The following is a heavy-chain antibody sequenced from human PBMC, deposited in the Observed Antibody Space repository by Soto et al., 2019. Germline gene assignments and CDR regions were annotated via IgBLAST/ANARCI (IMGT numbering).Heavy chain of an antibody. CDR3: ARDGEVGIAVAGDIYYYYGMDV. Sequence: GGSLRLSCAASGFTFSSYAMHWVRQAPGKGLEWVAVISYDGSNKYYADSVKGRFTISRDNSKNTLYLQLNSLRAEDTAVYYCARDGEVGIAVAGDIYYYYGMDVWGQGTTVTVSS. J-gene: IGHJ6*02. CDR1: GFTFSSYA. CDR2: ISYDGSNK. V-gene: IGHV3-30-3*01. D-gene: IGHD6-19*01.